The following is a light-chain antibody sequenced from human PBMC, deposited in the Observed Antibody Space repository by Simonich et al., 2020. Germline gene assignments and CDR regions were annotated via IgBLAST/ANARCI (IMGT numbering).Light chain of an antibody. CDR2: AAP. J-gene: IGKJ1*01. Sequence: IQMTQSPYSLSASVGDRVTITCRASQSISSYLNWSQQKPGKAPKLLIYAAPSLQMVVPARFSGSGSGTEFTLTISSLQPEDFATYYCQQSYSTPWTFGQGTKVEIK. V-gene: IGKV1-39*01. CDR1: QSISSY. CDR3: QQSYSTPWT.